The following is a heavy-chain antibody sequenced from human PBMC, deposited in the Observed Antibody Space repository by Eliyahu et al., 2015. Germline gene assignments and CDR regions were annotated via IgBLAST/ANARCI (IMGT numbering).Heavy chain of an antibody. CDR2: ISTTSDYX. CDR1: GSTFSAYW. CDR3: ARDPHSSGWNPVDS. Sequence: EVHLEESGGGLVQPGGSLRLSCTXSGSTFSAYWMSWFRQAPGMGLEWISTISTTSDYXHYADSVTGRFTISRDNAQNSLYLQMNSLSTEDTAIYYCARDPHSSGWNPVDSWGQGTLVTVSS. D-gene: IGHD6-19*01. J-gene: IGHJ5*01. V-gene: IGHV3-21*01.